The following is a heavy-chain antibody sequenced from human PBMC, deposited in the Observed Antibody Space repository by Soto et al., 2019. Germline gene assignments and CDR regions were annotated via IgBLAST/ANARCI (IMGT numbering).Heavy chain of an antibody. J-gene: IGHJ6*02. CDR3: ARDPAGTNYYYGMDV. D-gene: IGHD6-13*01. V-gene: IGHV4-31*03. CDR1: GGSISSGGYY. CDR2: IYYSGST. Sequence: SETLSLTCTVSGGSISSGGYYWSWIRQHPGKGLEWIGYIYYSGSTYYNPSLKSRVTISVDTSRNQFSLKLSSVTAADTAVYYCARDPAGTNYYYGMDVWGQGTTVTVSS.